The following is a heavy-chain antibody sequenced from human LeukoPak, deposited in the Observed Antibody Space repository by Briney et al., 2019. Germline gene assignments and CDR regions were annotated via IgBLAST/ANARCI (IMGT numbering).Heavy chain of an antibody. V-gene: IGHV4-39*01. D-gene: IGHD4-17*01. CDR3: ARHRTTVTTSDSHFDY. CDR1: GGSISSSSYY. J-gene: IGHJ4*02. Sequence: SETLSLTCTVSGGSISSSSYYWGWIRQPPGKGLEWIGGIYYSGSTYYNPSLKSRVTISVDTSKNQFSLKLSSVTAADTAVYYCARHRTTVTTSDSHFDYWGQGTLVTVSS. CDR2: IYYSGST.